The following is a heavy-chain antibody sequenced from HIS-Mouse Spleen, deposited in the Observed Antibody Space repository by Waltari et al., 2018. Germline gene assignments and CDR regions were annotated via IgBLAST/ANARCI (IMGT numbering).Heavy chain of an antibody. Sequence: EVQLVESGGGLVQPGGSLRLSCAASGFTFSSYWMSWVRQAPGKGLEWVANIKQDGSGKYYLDSVKGRFTISRDNAKNSLYLQMNSLRAEDTAVYYCAELTGDSYFDYWGQGTLVTVSS. CDR2: IKQDGSGK. CDR1: GFTFSSYW. V-gene: IGHV3-7*01. J-gene: IGHJ4*02. CDR3: AELTGDSYFDY. D-gene: IGHD7-27*01.